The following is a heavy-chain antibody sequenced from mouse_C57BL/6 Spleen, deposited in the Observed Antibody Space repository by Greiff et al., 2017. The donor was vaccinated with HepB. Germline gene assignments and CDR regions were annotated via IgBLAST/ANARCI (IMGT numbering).Heavy chain of an antibody. CDR2: IYPGSGNT. V-gene: IGHV1-76*01. J-gene: IGHJ2*01. Sequence: VQLKQSGAELVRPGASVKLSCKASGYTFTDYYINWVKQRPGQGLEWIARIYPGSGNTYYNEKFKGKATLTAEKSSSTAYMQLSSLTSADSAVYFCARWGVAIFDYWGQGTTLTVSS. D-gene: IGHD1-1*02. CDR1: GYTFTDYY. CDR3: ARWGVAIFDY.